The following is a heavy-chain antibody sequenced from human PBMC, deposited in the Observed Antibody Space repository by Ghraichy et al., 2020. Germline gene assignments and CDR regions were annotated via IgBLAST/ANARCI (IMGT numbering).Heavy chain of an antibody. V-gene: IGHV3-30*02. CDR3: AKGLGGSGSYLYYFDY. Sequence: GGSLRLSCAASGFTFSSYGMHWVRQAPGKGLEWVAFIRYDGSNKYYADSVKGRFTISRDNYKNTPYLQMNSLRAEDTAVYYCAKGLGGSGSYLYYFDYWGQGTLVTVSS. D-gene: IGHD3-10*01. CDR2: IRYDGSNK. J-gene: IGHJ4*02. CDR1: GFTFSSYG.